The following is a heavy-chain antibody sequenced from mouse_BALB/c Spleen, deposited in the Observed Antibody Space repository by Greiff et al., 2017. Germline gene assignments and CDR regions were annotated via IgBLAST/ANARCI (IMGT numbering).Heavy chain of an antibody. D-gene: IGHD3-2*01. Sequence: EVKLQESGAELVKPGASVKLSCTASGFNIKDTYMHWVKQRPEQGLEWIGRIDPANGNTKYDPKFQGKATITADTSSNTAYLQLSSLTSEDTAVYYCARGRTARATWFAYWGQGTLVTVSA. V-gene: IGHV14-3*02. J-gene: IGHJ3*01. CDR2: IDPANGNT. CDR1: GFNIKDTY. CDR3: ARGRTARATWFAY.